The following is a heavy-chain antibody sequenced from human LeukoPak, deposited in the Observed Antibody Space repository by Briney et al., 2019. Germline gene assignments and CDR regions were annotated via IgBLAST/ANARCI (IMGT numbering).Heavy chain of an antibody. V-gene: IGHV4-4*07. J-gene: IGHJ3*02. CDR2: IYISGST. CDR3: ARDGNYDSSGYLSKDAFDI. Sequence: SETLSLTCTVSGGSISSYYWSWIRQPAGKGLEWIGRIYISGSTNYNPSLKSRVTMSVDTSKNQFSLKLSSVTAADTAVYYCARDGNYDSSGYLSKDAFDIWGQGTMVTVSS. CDR1: GGSISSYY. D-gene: IGHD3-22*01.